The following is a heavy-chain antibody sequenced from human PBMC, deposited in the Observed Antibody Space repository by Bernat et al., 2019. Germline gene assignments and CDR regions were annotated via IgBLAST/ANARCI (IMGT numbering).Heavy chain of an antibody. D-gene: IGHD3-22*01. CDR3: ERALYYDDSSGPGAFDI. J-gene: IGHJ3*02. Sequence: QVQLVESGGGVVQPGRSLRLSCAASGFTFSSYAMHWVRQAPGKGLEWVAVISYDGSNRYYADSVKGRFTISRDKSKNTLYLKMNSLRAEDAAVYYCERALYYDDSSGPGAFDIWGQGTMVTVSS. CDR2: ISYDGSNR. V-gene: IGHV3-30-3*01. CDR1: GFTFSSYA.